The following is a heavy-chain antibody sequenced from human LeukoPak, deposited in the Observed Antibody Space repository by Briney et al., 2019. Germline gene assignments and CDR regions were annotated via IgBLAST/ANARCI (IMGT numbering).Heavy chain of an antibody. CDR1: GDSDDSIKSSSYY. D-gene: IGHD3/OR15-3a*01. Sequence: PSETLSLTCTVSGDSDDSIKSSSYYWAWIRLPPGKGLEWVGSIYYDGSTYYNPSLRGRVTISVDTSKSQFSVKLNSVTAADTAMYYRGRRGHLHRPFWGQGTLVTVSS. CDR3: GRRGHLHRPF. J-gene: IGHJ4*02. CDR2: IYYDGST. V-gene: IGHV4-39*01.